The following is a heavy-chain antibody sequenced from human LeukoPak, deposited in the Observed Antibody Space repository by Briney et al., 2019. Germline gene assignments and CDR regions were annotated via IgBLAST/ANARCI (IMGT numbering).Heavy chain of an antibody. CDR3: ARGPYSYDSSGAFDI. Sequence: SETLSLTCTVSGYSISNGYYWSWIRQPAGKGLEWIGRISSSGSTNYNPSLKSRVTISVDTSKNQFSLKLSSVTAADTAVYFCARGPYSYDSSGAFDIWGQGTMVTVPS. J-gene: IGHJ3*02. D-gene: IGHD3-22*01. CDR1: GYSISNGYY. V-gene: IGHV4-38-2*02. CDR2: ISSSGST.